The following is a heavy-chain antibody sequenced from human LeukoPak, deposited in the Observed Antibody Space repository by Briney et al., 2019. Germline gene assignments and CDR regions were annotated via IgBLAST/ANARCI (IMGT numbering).Heavy chain of an antibody. V-gene: IGHV3-21*01. CDR2: ISSNSDYL. D-gene: IGHD2-21*01. J-gene: IGHJ4*02. Sequence: GGSLRLSCAASGFTFSSYHINWVRQAPGKGLEWVSSISSNSDYLYYADSVKGRFTISRDNAKNSLYLQMNSQTAEDTAIYYCARGLCGGDCYDYWGQGTLVTFSS. CDR3: ARGLCGGDCYDY. CDR1: GFTFSSYH.